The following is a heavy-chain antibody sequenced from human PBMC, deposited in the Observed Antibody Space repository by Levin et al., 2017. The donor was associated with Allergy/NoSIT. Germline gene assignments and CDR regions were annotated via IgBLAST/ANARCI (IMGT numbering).Heavy chain of an antibody. CDR1: GGSFSSYY. Sequence: PSETLSLTCTVSGGSFSSYYWTWIRQPAGKGLEWIGRIHGSGGTNYNPSLKSRVAMSVDTSKNQFSLKVPSVTAADTAVYYCVRGAVEYSDYPVFDSWGPGTLVTVSS. CDR2: IHGSGGT. D-gene: IGHD4-11*01. CDR3: VRGAVEYSDYPVFDS. J-gene: IGHJ4*02. V-gene: IGHV4-4*07.